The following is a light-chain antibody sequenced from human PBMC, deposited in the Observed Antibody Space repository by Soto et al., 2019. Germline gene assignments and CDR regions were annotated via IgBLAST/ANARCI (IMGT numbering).Light chain of an antibody. V-gene: IGKV1-39*01. J-gene: IGKJ5*01. Sequence: DXXMTQSXSSLXASVGDRVTITCRASQSISTYLNWYQQKPGKAPKLLIYAASSLQIGVPSRFSGSGSGTDFTLTISSLQPEDSATYYCQQSYSAPITFGQGTRLEIK. CDR1: QSISTY. CDR3: QQSYSAPIT. CDR2: AAS.